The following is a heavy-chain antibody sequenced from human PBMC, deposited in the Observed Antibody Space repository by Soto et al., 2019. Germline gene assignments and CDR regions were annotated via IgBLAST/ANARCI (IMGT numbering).Heavy chain of an antibody. J-gene: IGHJ6*02. CDR2: IYHSGNT. CDR3: ARARYYFYGMDV. Sequence: QLQESGPGLVKPSQTLSLTCTVSGDSISSGNYYWSWIRQHPGKGLEWIGYIYHSGNTHYNPSLKSRVNISVDTSKNQFSLKLSSVTAADTAVYYCARARYYFYGMDVWGQGTTVTVSS. V-gene: IGHV4-31*03. CDR1: GDSISSGNYY.